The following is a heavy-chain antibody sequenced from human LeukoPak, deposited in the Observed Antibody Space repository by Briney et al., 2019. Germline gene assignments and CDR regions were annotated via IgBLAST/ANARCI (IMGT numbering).Heavy chain of an antibody. CDR2: ISFDGSDA. Sequence: GGSLRLSCAASGFTFSSYSMNWVRQAPGKGLVWVSCISFDGSDATYADSVKGRFTISRDNAKNTLHLQMDSLTVEDTAVYYCARTYYYGSGSYAFDIWGQGTMVTVSS. CDR3: ARTYYYGSGSYAFDI. D-gene: IGHD3-10*01. J-gene: IGHJ3*02. V-gene: IGHV3-74*01. CDR1: GFTFSSYS.